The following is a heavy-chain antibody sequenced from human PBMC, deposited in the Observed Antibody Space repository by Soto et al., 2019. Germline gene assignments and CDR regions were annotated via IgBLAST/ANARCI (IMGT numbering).Heavy chain of an antibody. CDR2: INPSGGST. CDR1: GYTFTSYH. V-gene: IGHV1-46*03. D-gene: IGHD5-12*01. CDR3: ARDFRVEMATIPFDY. J-gene: IGHJ4*02. Sequence: GASVKVSCKASGYTFTSYHMHWVRQAPGQGLEWMGIINPSGGSTSYAQKFQGRVTMTRDTSTSTVYMELSSLRSEDTAVYYCARDFRVEMATIPFDYWGQGTLVTVSS.